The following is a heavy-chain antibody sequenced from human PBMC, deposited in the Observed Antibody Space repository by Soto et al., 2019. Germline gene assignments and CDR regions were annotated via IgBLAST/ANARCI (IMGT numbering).Heavy chain of an antibody. J-gene: IGHJ6*02. CDR2: ISGSGGTT. Sequence: GGSLRLSCAASGFTFSSYAISWVRQAPGKGLEWVSGISGSGGTTYYADSVKGRFTISRDNSKDTLYLQMNSLRAEDTAVYYCAKAETIAGSYYYYAMDVWGQGTTVTVSS. V-gene: IGHV3-23*01. D-gene: IGHD3-9*01. CDR1: GFTFSSYA. CDR3: AKAETIAGSYYYYAMDV.